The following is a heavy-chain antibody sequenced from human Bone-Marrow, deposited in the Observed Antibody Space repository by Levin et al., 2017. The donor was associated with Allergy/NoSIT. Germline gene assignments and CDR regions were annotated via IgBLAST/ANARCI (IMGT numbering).Heavy chain of an antibody. V-gene: IGHV3-30-3*01. CDR2: MSYDGSSK. J-gene: IGHJ6*03. CDR1: GFTFSGHA. Sequence: PGGSLRLSCAASGFTFSGHAMHWVRQAPGKGLEWVTLMSYDGSSKYYADSVKGRFTISRDNSKNTLFLQMNSLRVEDTAVYYCARDGDSTLVIGRYYYYMDVWGKGTTVTVSS. D-gene: IGHD3-16*02. CDR3: ARDGDSTLVIGRYYYYMDV.